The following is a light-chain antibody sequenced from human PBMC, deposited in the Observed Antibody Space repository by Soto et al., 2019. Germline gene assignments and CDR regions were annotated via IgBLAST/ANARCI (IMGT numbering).Light chain of an antibody. Sequence: EIVLTQSPGTLSLSPGERATLSCRASQYVSSNYLAWYQQKSGQTPRLLIYAASTMAAGIPDRYRGGGSGSDFTVTTGRLEPEDFAVDYCAQYGSSPVASGQGTRLLIK. V-gene: IGKV3-20*01. CDR1: QYVSSNY. CDR2: AAS. J-gene: IGKJ2*01. CDR3: AQYGSSPVA.